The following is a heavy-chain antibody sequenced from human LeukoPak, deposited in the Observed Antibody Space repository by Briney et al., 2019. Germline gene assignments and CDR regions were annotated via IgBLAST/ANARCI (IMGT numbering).Heavy chain of an antibody. V-gene: IGHV3-23*01. J-gene: IGHJ4*02. CDR1: GFTFRSYA. D-gene: IGHD6-19*01. CDR3: AKFFYDTVAGFYFDY. Sequence: GGSLRLPCAASGFTFRSYAMSWVRQAPGKGLEWVSAISGSGGSTYYADSVKGRFTISRDNSKNTLYLQMNSLRAEDTAVYYCAKFFYDTVAGFYFDYWGQGTLVTVSS. CDR2: ISGSGGST.